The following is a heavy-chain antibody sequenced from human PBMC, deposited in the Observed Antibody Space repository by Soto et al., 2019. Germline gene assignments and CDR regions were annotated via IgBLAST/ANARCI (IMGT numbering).Heavy chain of an antibody. Sequence: SGPTMVNPTQTLPLTCTFSGFSLSTSGMCVSWIRQPPGKALEWLARIDWDDDKYYSTSLKTRLTISKDTSKNQVVLTMTNMDPVDTATYYCARLIAVAGYFDYWGQGTLVTVS. CDR1: GFSLSTSGMC. V-gene: IGHV2-70*11. CDR3: ARLIAVAGYFDY. D-gene: IGHD6-19*01. CDR2: IDWDDDK. J-gene: IGHJ4*02.